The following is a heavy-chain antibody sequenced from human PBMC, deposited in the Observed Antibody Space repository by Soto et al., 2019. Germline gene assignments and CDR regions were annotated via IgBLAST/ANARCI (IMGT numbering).Heavy chain of an antibody. V-gene: IGHV4-59*08. Sequence: QVPLQESGPGLVQPSETLSLTCTVSGGSITGYYWSWIRQPPGKGPEWIGNIHYSGSTNYNPSLKSRATIQVDTSRTQFPLRLSSVTAAETAVFYGAGHSNYITPLRSDPWGRGPLVTASS. D-gene: IGHD2-8*01. CDR2: IHYSGST. J-gene: IGHJ5*02. CDR1: GGSITGYY. CDR3: AGHSNYITPLRSDP.